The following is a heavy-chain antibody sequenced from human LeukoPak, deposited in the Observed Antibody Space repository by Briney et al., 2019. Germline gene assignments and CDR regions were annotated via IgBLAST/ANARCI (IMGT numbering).Heavy chain of an antibody. CDR2: INPSGGST. D-gene: IGHD3-3*01. CDR1: GYTFTSYY. V-gene: IGHV1-46*03. Sequence: ASVKVSCKASGYTFTSYYMRWVRQAPGQGLEWMGIINPSGGSTSYAQKFQGRVTMTRDTSTSTVYMELSSLRSEDTAVYYCARGYCSSTSCEQIGRHLRFLEWLFPAFDYWGQGTLVTVSS. CDR3: ARGYCSSTSCEQIGRHLRFLEWLFPAFDY. J-gene: IGHJ4*02.